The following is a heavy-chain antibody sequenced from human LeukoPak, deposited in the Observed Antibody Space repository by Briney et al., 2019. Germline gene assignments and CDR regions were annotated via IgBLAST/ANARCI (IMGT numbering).Heavy chain of an antibody. D-gene: IGHD3-3*01. Sequence: PSETLSLTCVVYGGSFSGYYWSWIRQPPGKGLEWIAEINHSGSTNYNPSLKSRVTISVDTSKNQFSLKLSSVTAADTAVYYCARGKRNYYDFWSGYFDYWGQGTLVTVSS. J-gene: IGHJ4*02. CDR3: ARGKRNYYDFWSGYFDY. V-gene: IGHV4-34*01. CDR2: INHSGST. CDR1: GGSFSGYY.